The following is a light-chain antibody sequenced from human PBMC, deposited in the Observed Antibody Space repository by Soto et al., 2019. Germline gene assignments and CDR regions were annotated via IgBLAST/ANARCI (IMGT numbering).Light chain of an antibody. J-gene: IGKJ5*01. CDR3: QYYGSSPT. CDR2: GAS. CDR1: QRVSSSY. Sequence: EIVLTQSPGTLSLSPGERATLSCRASQRVSSSYLAWYLHKPGQAPRLLIYGASSRATGFPDRFSGSGSGTDFTLTISRLEPEDVAVYYCQYYGSSPTFGQGTRLEIK. V-gene: IGKV3-20*01.